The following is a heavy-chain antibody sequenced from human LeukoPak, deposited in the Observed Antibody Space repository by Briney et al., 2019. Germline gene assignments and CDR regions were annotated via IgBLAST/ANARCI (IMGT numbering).Heavy chain of an antibody. CDR1: GFTVSSNY. Sequence: GGSLRLSCAASGFTVSSNYMSWVRQAPGKGLEWVSVIYSGGSTYYADSVKGRFTISRDNSKNTLYLQMNSLRAEDTAVYYCAREESSTFGGVYFDYWGQGTLVTVSS. CDR2: IYSGGST. D-gene: IGHD3-16*01. CDR3: AREESSTFGGVYFDY. J-gene: IGHJ4*02. V-gene: IGHV3-53*01.